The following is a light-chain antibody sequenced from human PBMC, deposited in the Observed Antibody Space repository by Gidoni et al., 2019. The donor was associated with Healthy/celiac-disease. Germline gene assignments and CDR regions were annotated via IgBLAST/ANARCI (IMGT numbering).Light chain of an antibody. Sequence: QSVLTQPPSVSVSPGQRVTISCTGSSSNIGAGYDVHWYQQLPGTAPKLLIYGNSNRPSGVPDRFSGSKAGTSASLAITGLQDEDEADYYCQSYDSSRSAHVVFGGGTKLTVL. CDR1: SSNIGAGYD. V-gene: IGLV1-40*01. CDR3: QSYDSSRSAHVV. J-gene: IGLJ2*01. CDR2: GNS.